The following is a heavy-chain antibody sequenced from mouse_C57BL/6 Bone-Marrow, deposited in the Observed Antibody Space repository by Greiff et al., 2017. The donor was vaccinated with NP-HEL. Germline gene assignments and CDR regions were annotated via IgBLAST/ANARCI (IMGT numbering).Heavy chain of an antibody. J-gene: IGHJ1*03. D-gene: IGHD2-4*01. V-gene: IGHV5-9*01. CDR3: ARRNYDYGDWYFDV. CDR1: GFTFSSYT. CDR2: ISGGGGNT. Sequence: EVKVVESGGGLVKPGGSLKLSCAASGFTFSSYTMSWVRQTPEKRLEWVATISGGGGNTYYPDSVKGRFTISRDNAKNTLYLQMSSLRSEDTALYYCARRNYDYGDWYFDVWGTGTTVTVSS.